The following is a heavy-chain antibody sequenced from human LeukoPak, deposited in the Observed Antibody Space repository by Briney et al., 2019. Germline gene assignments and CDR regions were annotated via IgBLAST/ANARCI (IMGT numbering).Heavy chain of an antibody. V-gene: IGHV5-51*01. CDR3: TRSRSGYDSVY. CDR2: IYPGDSDT. D-gene: IGHD5-12*01. Sequence: GESLKISCKGSGYSFTSYWIGWARQTPGKGLEWMGIIYPGDSDTRYSPSLQGHVTISADKSISAAYLQWSSLKASDTAVYYCTRSRSGYDSVYWGQGTLVTVSS. CDR1: GYSFTSYW. J-gene: IGHJ4*02.